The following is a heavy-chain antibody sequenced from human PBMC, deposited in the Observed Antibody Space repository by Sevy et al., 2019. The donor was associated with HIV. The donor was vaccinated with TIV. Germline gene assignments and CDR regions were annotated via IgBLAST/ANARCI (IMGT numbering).Heavy chain of an antibody. CDR2: INWDGSEK. D-gene: IGHD3-10*01. CDR1: GFSFNDYA. V-gene: IGHV3-9*01. CDR3: ARGGFYFGSEDYYGKAGYDS. Sequence: GGSLRLSCATSGFSFNDYAMHWVRQAPGEGLKLVSGINWDGSEKDYADSVEGRFTISRNNDKKSLYLQMSSLRREDTALYFCARGGFYFGSEDYYGKAGYDSWGPGTVVTVSS. J-gene: IGHJ4*02.